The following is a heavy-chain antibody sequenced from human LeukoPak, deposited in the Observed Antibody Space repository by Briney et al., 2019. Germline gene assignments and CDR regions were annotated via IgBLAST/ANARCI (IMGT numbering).Heavy chain of an antibody. CDR2: IYRSGSI. CDR3: ARVIGFTMIVVDTWYFDL. Sequence: GGSLRLSCAVSGFTVTVNYMSWVRQAPGKGLEWVSIIYRSGSISYADSVKGRFTISRDNAKNSLYLQMNSLRAEDTAVYYCARVIGFTMIVVDTWYFDLWGRGTLVTVSS. J-gene: IGHJ2*01. CDR1: GFTVTVNY. V-gene: IGHV3-53*01. D-gene: IGHD3-22*01.